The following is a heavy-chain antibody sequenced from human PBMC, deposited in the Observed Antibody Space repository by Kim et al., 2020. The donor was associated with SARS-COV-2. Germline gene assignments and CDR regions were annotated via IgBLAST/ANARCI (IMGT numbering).Heavy chain of an antibody. Sequence: VTGRFTISRDNAKNSLYLQMNSLRAEDTAVYYCARDLIAAAGSTYYSGMDVWGQGTTVTVSS. J-gene: IGHJ6*02. D-gene: IGHD6-13*01. V-gene: IGHV3-11*04. CDR3: ARDLIAAAGSTYYSGMDV.